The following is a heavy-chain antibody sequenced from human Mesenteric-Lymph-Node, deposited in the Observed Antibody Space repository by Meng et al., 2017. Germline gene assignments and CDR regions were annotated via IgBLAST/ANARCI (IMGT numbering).Heavy chain of an antibody. D-gene: IGHD3-10*01. Sequence: QVQLKQWGAEVLKPSEPLSLTCAVYGGSLSGYYWSWIRQPPGKGREWMGEVYHNGVTKYSPSLRSRVVISIDTSKNQFSLNLRSVSAADTAMYYCARGGATPMIIKYWGPGTLVTVSS. CDR3: ARGGATPMIIKY. J-gene: IGHJ4*02. V-gene: IGHV4-34*02. CDR1: GGSLSGYY. CDR2: VYHNGVT.